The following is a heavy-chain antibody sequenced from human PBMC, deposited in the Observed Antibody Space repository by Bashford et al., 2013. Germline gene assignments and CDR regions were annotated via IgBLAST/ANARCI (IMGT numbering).Heavy chain of an antibody. CDR1: GDSFRTDY. CDR3: ARAFSSGWMNY. CDR2: ISYSGST. D-gene: IGHD6-19*01. J-gene: IGHJ4*02. V-gene: IGHV4-59*01. Sequence: SSETLSLTCTVSGDSFRTDYWSWIRQPPGKGLEWIGYISYSGSTDYNPSLKSRVTISVDSSKNQFSLKLNSMTAADTAVYYCARAFSSGWMNYWGQGPWSPSPQ.